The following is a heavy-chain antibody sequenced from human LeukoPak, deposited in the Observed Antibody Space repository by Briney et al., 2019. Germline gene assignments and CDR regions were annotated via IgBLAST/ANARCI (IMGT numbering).Heavy chain of an antibody. CDR2: INPNSGGT. D-gene: IGHD1-7*01. CDR3: ARDLSPWGDWSYVPPGLDY. J-gene: IGHJ4*02. CDR1: GYTFTGYY. Sequence: GASVKVSCKASGYTFTGYYMHWVRQAPGQGLEWMGWINPNSGGTNYAQKFQGRVTMTRDTSISTAYMELSRLRSDDTAVYYCARDLSPWGDWSYVPPGLDYWGQGTLVTVSS. V-gene: IGHV1-2*02.